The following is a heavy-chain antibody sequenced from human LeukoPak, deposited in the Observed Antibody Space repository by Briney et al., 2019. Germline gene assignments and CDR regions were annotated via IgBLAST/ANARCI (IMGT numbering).Heavy chain of an antibody. V-gene: IGHV3-7*01. J-gene: IGHJ4*02. CDR2: IKEDGSRI. Sequence: GGSLRLSCAGTGFTFSNYWMNWVRQAPGKGLEWVANIKEDGSRINYVDSVKGRFTISRDNAKNSLYLQMNSLRAEDTAVYYCARDRITGTTVDYWGQGTLVTVSS. D-gene: IGHD1-20*01. CDR1: GFTFSNYW. CDR3: ARDRITGTTVDY.